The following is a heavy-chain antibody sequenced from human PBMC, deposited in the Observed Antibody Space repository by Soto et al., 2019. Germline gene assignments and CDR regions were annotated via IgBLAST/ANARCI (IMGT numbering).Heavy chain of an antibody. Sequence: QVQLVKSGAEVKKPGASVKVSCKASGYTFTNYGVRWVRQAPGQGIELVGWISAYNGDTNYAQKFQDRVPIPPDTSPSTAYIELRSLRSDDTAVYYCARGDYYDASPPRGLWGQGTLVTVSS. CDR3: ARGDYYDASPPRGL. CDR1: GYTFTNYG. J-gene: IGHJ4*02. V-gene: IGHV1-18*01. CDR2: ISAYNGDT. D-gene: IGHD3-22*01.